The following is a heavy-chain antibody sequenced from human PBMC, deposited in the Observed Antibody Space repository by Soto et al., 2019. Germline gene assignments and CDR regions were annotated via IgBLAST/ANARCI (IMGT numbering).Heavy chain of an antibody. CDR2: ISVSGDRT. D-gene: IGHD3-22*01. J-gene: IGHJ4*02. V-gene: IGHV3-23*01. Sequence: EVQLLESGGGFVQPGGSLRLSCAASGFTLTIYAMCWVRQAPGKGLEWVSSISVSGDRTFYADSVKGRFTISRDNSRNTLHLQMNGQRAEYTAVYYCAKDGDSISRNKPLDYWGQGTLVTVSS. CDR3: AKDGDSISRNKPLDY. CDR1: GFTLTIYA.